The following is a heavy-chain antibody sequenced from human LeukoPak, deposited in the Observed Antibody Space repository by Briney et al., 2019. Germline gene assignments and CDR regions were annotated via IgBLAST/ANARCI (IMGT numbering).Heavy chain of an antibody. CDR1: GYTFTTYY. CDR3: ARGMTTVTAETALGF. D-gene: IGHD4-17*01. Sequence: ASVKVSCKASGYTFTTYYMNWVRQAPGQGLEWMGVINPSGGRTTYAQKFQGRVTMSRDTSTSTVYMELSSLRSEATAVYYCARGMTTVTAETALGFWGQGTLVTVSS. CDR2: INPSGGRT. V-gene: IGHV1-46*01. J-gene: IGHJ4*02.